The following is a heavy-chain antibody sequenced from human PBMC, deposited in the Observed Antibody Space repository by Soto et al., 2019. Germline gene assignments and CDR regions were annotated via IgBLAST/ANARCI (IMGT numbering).Heavy chain of an antibody. CDR3: ARDSPGYFDL. V-gene: IGHV4-59*01. CDR2: IYYSGST. J-gene: IGHJ2*01. Sequence: QVQLQESGPGLVKPSETLSLTCTVSGGSISSYYWSWIRQPPGKGLEWIGYIYYSGSTNYNPSLKSRFTISVDTSKNQFSLKLSSVTAADTAVYYCARDSPGYFDLWGRGTLVTVSS. CDR1: GGSISSYY.